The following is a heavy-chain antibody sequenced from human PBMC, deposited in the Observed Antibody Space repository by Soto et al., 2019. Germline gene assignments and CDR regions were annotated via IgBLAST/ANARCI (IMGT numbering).Heavy chain of an antibody. J-gene: IGHJ5*02. D-gene: IGHD2-2*01. CDR3: ARQTVYCSSTSCYPGWFDP. V-gene: IGHV4-39*01. CDR2: IYYSGST. CDR1: GGSISSSSYY. Sequence: AETLSLTCTVSGGSISSSSYYWGWIRQPPGKGLEWIGSIYYSGSTYYNPSLKSRVTISVDTSKNQFSLKLSSVTAADTAVYYCARQTVYCSSTSCYPGWFDPWGQGTLVTVSS.